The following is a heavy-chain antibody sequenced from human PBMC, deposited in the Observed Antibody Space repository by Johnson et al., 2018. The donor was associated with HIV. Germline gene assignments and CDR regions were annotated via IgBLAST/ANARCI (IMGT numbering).Heavy chain of an antibody. D-gene: IGHD3-3*01. Sequence: EVQLVESGGGLVQPGVSLRLSCAASGFTFSSYAMHWVRQAPGKGLEYVSAISSNGGSTYYANSVKGRFTISRDNSKNTLYLQMGSLRAEDMAVYYCARARGDFWSGYPAFDIWGQGTMVTVSS. CDR3: ARARGDFWSGYPAFDI. J-gene: IGHJ3*02. CDR1: GFTFSSYA. V-gene: IGHV3-64*01. CDR2: ISSNGGST.